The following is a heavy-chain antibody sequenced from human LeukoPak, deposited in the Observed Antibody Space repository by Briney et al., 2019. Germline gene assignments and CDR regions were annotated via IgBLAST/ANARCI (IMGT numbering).Heavy chain of an antibody. D-gene: IGHD4-17*01. CDR3: ARDTLLYADSPDAFDM. V-gene: IGHV3-21*01. J-gene: IGHJ3*02. CDR2: ITSSSSYI. Sequence: PGGSLRLSCAASGFTFSDYSMNWVRQAPGRGLEWVSSITSSSSYIYYGDSVKGRFTISRDNAKNSLYLQMNSLRDEDTAVYYCARDTLLYADSPDAFDMWGQGTMVTVSS. CDR1: GFTFSDYS.